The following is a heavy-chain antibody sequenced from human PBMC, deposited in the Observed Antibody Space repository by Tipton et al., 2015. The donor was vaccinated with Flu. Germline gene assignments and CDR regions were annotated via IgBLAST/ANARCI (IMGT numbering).Heavy chain of an antibody. Sequence: TLSLTCSVSGGSISSRYWSWIRQPPGKGLEWVGSVFYNGNTNYNPSLKSRVSISVDTSKSHFSLKLNSVTAADTAVYYCARRDYSNYVSEPKNWFDPWGQGTLVTVSS. CDR1: GGSISSRY. CDR3: ARRDYSNYVSEPKNWFDP. CDR2: VFYNGNT. V-gene: IGHV4-59*11. J-gene: IGHJ5*02. D-gene: IGHD4-11*01.